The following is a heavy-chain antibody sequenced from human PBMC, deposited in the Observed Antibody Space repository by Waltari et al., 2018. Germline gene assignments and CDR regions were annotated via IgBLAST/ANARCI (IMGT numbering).Heavy chain of an antibody. J-gene: IGHJ4*02. D-gene: IGHD3-16*02. CDR2: ISASSEIT. CDR1: GFTFSNHV. CDR3: ARGDNRGRYFDS. Sequence: EVQLLESGGDLVRPGGSLRLSCAASGFTFSNHVMGWVRQAPGKGLEWVSLISASSEITEDADSVKGRFTISRDNSKNTLVLQMNSLTAEDTAVYYCARGDNRGRYFDSWGQGSLVTVFS. V-gene: IGHV3-23*01.